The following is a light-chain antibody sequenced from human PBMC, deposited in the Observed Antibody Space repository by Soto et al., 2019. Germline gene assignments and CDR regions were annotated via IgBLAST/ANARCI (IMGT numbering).Light chain of an antibody. CDR2: GNS. Sequence: QYVLTQPPSVSGAPGQRVTISCTGSSSNIGAGYDVHWYQQLPGTAPKLLIYGNSNRPSGVPDRFSGSKSGTSASLAITGVQAEDEADYYCQCSDSSLSVYVVFGGGTKLTVL. V-gene: IGLV1-40*01. CDR3: QCSDSSLSVYVV. CDR1: SSNIGAGYD. J-gene: IGLJ2*01.